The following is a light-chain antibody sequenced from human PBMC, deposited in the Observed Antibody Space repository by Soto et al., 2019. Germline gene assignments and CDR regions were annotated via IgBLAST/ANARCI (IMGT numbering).Light chain of an antibody. V-gene: IGKV2-30*01. CDR2: TVS. CDR1: QSLVYSDGNAY. Sequence: DVVMTQSPLSLPVTLGQPASISCRSSQSLVYSDGNAYLNWFQQRPGQSPRRLIYTVSNRDSGVPDIFSGSGSGTDFTLKISRVEAEDVGVYYCMQVTYWPPTFGQATKVEIK. J-gene: IGKJ1*01. CDR3: MQVTYWPPT.